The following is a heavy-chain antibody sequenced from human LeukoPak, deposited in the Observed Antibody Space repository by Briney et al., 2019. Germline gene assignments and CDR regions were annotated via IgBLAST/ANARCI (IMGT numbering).Heavy chain of an antibody. CDR2: IKHDGSEK. J-gene: IGHJ3*02. V-gene: IGHV3-7*01. CDR1: GFTFSSYW. CDR3: AREWNDYGDYARFGVDAFDI. Sequence: GGSLRLSCVASGFTFSSYWMSWVRQAPGKGLEWVANIKHDGSEKYYVDSVKGRFTISRYNAENSLYLQMNSLRAEDTAVYYCAREWNDYGDYARFGVDAFDIWGQGTMVTVSS. D-gene: IGHD4-17*01.